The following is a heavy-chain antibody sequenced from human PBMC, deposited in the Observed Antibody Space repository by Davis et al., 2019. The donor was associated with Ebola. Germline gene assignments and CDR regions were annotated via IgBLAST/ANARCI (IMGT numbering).Heavy chain of an antibody. Sequence: KVSCKASGYSFSKFWIAWVRQKSGKGLEYMGIIYPGDSDTRYSPSFQGQVTISADQSISTAYLQWNSLQASDTAVYYCARLYGPGHYLNWYFNLWGRGTLVTVSS. V-gene: IGHV5-51*01. CDR2: IYPGDSDT. J-gene: IGHJ2*01. CDR1: GYSFSKFW. CDR3: ARLYGPGHYLNWYFNL. D-gene: IGHD3-10*01.